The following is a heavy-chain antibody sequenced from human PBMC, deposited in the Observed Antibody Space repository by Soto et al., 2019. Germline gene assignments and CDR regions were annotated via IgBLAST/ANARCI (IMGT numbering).Heavy chain of an antibody. CDR3: SRGGLAAAAIDY. CDR1: GFTFRSYG. D-gene: IGHD2-2*02. Sequence: QVQLVESGGGVVQPGRSLRLSCAASGFTFRSYGMHWVRQAPGKGLEWVAIIWYDGSQDYYADSVKGRFTISRDNSKNMVYLQMNSLRVEDTAAYYCSRGGLAAAAIDYWGQGTLVTVSS. CDR2: IWYDGSQD. V-gene: IGHV3-33*01. J-gene: IGHJ4*02.